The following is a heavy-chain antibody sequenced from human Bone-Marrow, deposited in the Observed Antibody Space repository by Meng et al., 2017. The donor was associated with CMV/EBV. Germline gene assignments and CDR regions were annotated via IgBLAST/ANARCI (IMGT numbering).Heavy chain of an antibody. CDR2: ISYDGSNE. CDR3: ARTYYYDSRGQYYFDY. Sequence: GESLKISCAASGFTFINYAMHWVRQAPGKGLEWVAVISYDGSNEYYADSVKGRFTISRDNSKNTLYLQMHSLRAEDTAVYYCARTYYYDSRGQYYFDYWGQGTLVTVPS. CDR1: GFTFINYA. D-gene: IGHD3-22*01. J-gene: IGHJ4*02. V-gene: IGHV3-30*04.